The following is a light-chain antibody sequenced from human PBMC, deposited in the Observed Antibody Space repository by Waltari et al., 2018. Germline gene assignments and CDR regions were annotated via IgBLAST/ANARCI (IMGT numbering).Light chain of an antibody. CDR3: SSYTSSSTLVI. CDR1: SSDVGGYNY. CDR2: DVS. J-gene: IGLJ2*01. Sequence: QSALTQPASVSGSPGQSITISCTGTSSDVGGYNYVSWYQQLPGKAPKLMIHDVSNRPSGVSNRFSGSKSVNTASLTISGLQAEDEADYYCSSYTSSSTLVIFGGGTKLTVL. V-gene: IGLV2-14*03.